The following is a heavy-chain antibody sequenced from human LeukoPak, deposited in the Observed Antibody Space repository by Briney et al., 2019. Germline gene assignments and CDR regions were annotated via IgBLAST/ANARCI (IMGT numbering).Heavy chain of an antibody. D-gene: IGHD6-19*01. CDR1: GYTLTELS. J-gene: IGHJ4*02. CDR2: FDPEDGET. CDR3: ATANVLGGWYVVSSFDY. V-gene: IGHV1-24*01. Sequence: ASVKVSCKVSGYTLTELSMHWVRQAPGKGLEWMGGFDPEDGETIYAQKFQGRVTMTEDTSTDTAYVELSSLRSGDTAVYYCATANVLGGWYVVSSFDYWGQGTLVTVSS.